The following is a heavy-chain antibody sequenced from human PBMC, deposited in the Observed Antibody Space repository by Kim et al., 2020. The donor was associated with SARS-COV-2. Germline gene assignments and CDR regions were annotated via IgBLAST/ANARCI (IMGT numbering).Heavy chain of an antibody. CDR3: AKDKPAYRDYYGMDV. CDR1: GFTFSSYG. CDR2: ISYDGSNK. J-gene: IGHJ6*02. Sequence: GGSLRLSCAASGFTFSSYGMHWVRQAPGKGLEWVAVISYDGSNKYYADSVKDRFTISRDNSKNTLYLQMNSLRAEDTAVYYCAKDKPAYRDYYGMDVWG. D-gene: IGHD4-4*01. V-gene: IGHV3-30*18.